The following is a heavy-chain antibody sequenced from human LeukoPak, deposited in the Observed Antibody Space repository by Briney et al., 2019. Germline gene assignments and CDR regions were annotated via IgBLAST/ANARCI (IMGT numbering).Heavy chain of an antibody. V-gene: IGHV3-7*01. Sequence: GGSLRLSCAASGFPFSSHWLSWFRQSPGKGLEWVAHINQDGSEKYYVDSVKGRFTISRDNAKNSLYLEMNSLRVEDTAVYYCTRDPNHPGYSSGWYYWGQGTLVTVSS. CDR1: GFPFSSHW. CDR3: TRDPNHPGYSSGWYY. J-gene: IGHJ4*02. CDR2: INQDGSEK. D-gene: IGHD6-19*01.